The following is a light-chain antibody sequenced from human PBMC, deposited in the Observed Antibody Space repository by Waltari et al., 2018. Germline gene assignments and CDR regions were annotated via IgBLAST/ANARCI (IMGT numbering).Light chain of an antibody. CDR3: QQYYSTPRT. CDR2: WAS. J-gene: IGKJ1*01. V-gene: IGKV4-1*01. Sequence: DIEMTPSPHSLAVSLGEQAPNQHKYSESVLYSSNSKNYIAWYQQKPGQPPKLLIYWASTRESGVPDRFSGSGSGTDFTLTISSLQAEDVAVYYCQQYYSTPRTFGQGTKVEIK. CDR1: ESVLYSSNSKNY.